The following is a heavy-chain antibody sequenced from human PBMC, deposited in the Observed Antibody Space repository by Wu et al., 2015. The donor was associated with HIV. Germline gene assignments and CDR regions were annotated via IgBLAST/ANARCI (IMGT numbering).Heavy chain of an antibody. CDR2: IIPPFGTP. D-gene: IGHD6-19*01. Sequence: QVLLVQSGAEVKTPGSSVKVSCKTSGGTFSSFAISWVRQAPGQGLEWLGGIIPPFGTPNSTQKFQDRLTMTTDESTGTAYMELTSLNSDDTAIYFCAREVDNSGLGWFDPWGRGNPGHRLF. J-gene: IGHJ5*02. CDR3: AREVDNSGLGWFDP. V-gene: IGHV1-69*05. CDR1: GGTFSSFA.